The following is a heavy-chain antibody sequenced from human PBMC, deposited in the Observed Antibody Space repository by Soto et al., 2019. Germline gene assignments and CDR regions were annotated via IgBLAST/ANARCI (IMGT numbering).Heavy chain of an antibody. CDR2: IYYSGST. CDR3: ASDGELLDGPSGSWSGLFDY. CDR1: GGSISSYY. J-gene: IGHJ4*02. V-gene: IGHV4-59*01. D-gene: IGHD1-26*01. Sequence: SETLSLTCTVSGGSISSYYWSWIRQPPGKGLEWIGYIYYSGSTNYNPSLKSRVTISVDTSKNQFSLKLSSVTAADTAVYYCASDGELLDGPSGSWSGLFDYWGQGTLVTVSS.